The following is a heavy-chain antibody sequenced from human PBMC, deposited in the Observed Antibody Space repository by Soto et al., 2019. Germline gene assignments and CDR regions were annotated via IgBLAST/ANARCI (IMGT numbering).Heavy chain of an antibody. Sequence: PGGSLRLSCTASGFTFSNYAIHWVRQAPGKGLEWVAVISYDGSHKYYADAVKGRFTISRDNSKNTLYLQMTSLRPEDTAIYYCARYLRKRGESYVCNMDVWGQGTTVSVSS. D-gene: IGHD7-27*01. CDR3: ARYLRKRGESYVCNMDV. V-gene: IGHV3-30-3*01. J-gene: IGHJ6*02. CDR2: ISYDGSHK. CDR1: GFTFSNYA.